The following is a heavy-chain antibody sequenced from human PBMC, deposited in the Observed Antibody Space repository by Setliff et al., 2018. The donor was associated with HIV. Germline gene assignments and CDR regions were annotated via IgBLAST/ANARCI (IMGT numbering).Heavy chain of an antibody. D-gene: IGHD3-16*01. CDR2: IKQDGSEK. Sequence: GGSLRLSCAASGFTFSSHWMSWVRQAPGKGLEWAANIKQDGSEKYHVDSVKGRFTISRDNAKNSLYLQMNRLRVEDTAVYYCARAYVSEWIQVWFDYWGQGTLVTVSS. J-gene: IGHJ4*02. CDR3: ARAYVSEWIQVWFDY. CDR1: GFTFSSHW. V-gene: IGHV3-7*03.